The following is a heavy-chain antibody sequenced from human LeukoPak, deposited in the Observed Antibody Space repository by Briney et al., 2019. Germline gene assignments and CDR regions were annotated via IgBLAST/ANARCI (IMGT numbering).Heavy chain of an antibody. D-gene: IGHD4-17*01. CDR2: IWYDGSNK. Sequence: PGRSLRLSRAASGFTFSSYGMHWVRQAPGKGLEWVAVIWYDGSNKYYVDSVKGRFTISRDNSKNTLYLQMNRLRDEDTAVYYCARDPDYGDSRNAFDIWGQGTMVTVSS. J-gene: IGHJ3*02. V-gene: IGHV3-33*01. CDR1: GFTFSSYG. CDR3: ARDPDYGDSRNAFDI.